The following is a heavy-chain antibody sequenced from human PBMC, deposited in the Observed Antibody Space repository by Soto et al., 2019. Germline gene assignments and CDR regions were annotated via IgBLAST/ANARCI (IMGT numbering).Heavy chain of an antibody. Sequence: EVQLVESGGGLIQPGGCLRVSCVVSGVTVNSSNYMSWVRQAPGKGLEWVSVIYTGGTTYYADSVKGRFTISRDNSKNTLYLQMNSLRAEDTAVYYCHGYGYWGQGTLVTVSS. CDR3: HGYGY. V-gene: IGHV3-53*01. CDR2: IYTGGTT. J-gene: IGHJ4*02. CDR1: GVTVNSSNY. D-gene: IGHD5-12*01.